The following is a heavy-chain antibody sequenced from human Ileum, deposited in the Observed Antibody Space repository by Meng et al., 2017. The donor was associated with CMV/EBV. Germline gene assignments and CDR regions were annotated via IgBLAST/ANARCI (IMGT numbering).Heavy chain of an antibody. V-gene: IGHV1-69-2*01. CDR3: ATEWDCSSTSCYWGNWFDP. Sequence: TFTDYYMHWVQQAPGKGLEWMGLVDPEDGETIYAEKFQGRVTITADTSTDTAYMELSSLRSEDTAVYYCATEWDCSSTSCYWGNWFDPWGQGTLVTVSS. J-gene: IGHJ5*02. D-gene: IGHD2-2*01. CDR1: TFTDYY. CDR2: VDPEDGET.